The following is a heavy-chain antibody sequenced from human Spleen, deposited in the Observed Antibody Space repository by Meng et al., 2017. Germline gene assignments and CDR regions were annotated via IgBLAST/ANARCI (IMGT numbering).Heavy chain of an antibody. CDR2: ISGSGGIT. CDR1: GFTFSNYA. CDR3: ARSPIDKYDLSALPLDY. Sequence: GESLKISCAASGFTFSNYAMGWVRQAPGKGLEWVSVISGSGGITYYEDSVKGRFSISRDNSKNTVFLQINSLRAEDTAVYYCARSPIDKYDLSALPLDYWGQGTLVTVSS. J-gene: IGHJ4*02. V-gene: IGHV3-23*01. D-gene: IGHD3-22*01.